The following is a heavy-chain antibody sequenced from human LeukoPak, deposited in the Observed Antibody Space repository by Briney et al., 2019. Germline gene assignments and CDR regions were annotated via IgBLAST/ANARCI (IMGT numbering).Heavy chain of an antibody. CDR2: IYHSGST. V-gene: IGHV4-38-2*02. J-gene: IGHJ6*03. D-gene: IGHD3-10*01. CDR1: GYSISSGYY. Sequence: SETLSLTCTVSGYSISSGYYWGWIRQPPGKGLEWIGSIYHSGSTYYNPSLKSRVTISVDTSKNQFSLKLSSVTAADTAVYYCARRVVREYYMDVWGKGTTVTISS. CDR3: ARRVVREYYMDV.